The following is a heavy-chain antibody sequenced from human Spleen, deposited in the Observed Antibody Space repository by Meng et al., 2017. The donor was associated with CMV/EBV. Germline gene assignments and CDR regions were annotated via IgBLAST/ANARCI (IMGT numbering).Heavy chain of an antibody. Sequence: ASVKVSCKASGYTFINYYMHWVRLAPGQGLEWMGLINPASGGTKYAQKFRGRVTMTRDTSISTAYMELNRLRSDDTAIYYCARVLRERPPDNWGQGSLVTVSS. V-gene: IGHV1-2*02. D-gene: IGHD1-1*01. CDR1: GYTFINYY. CDR2: INPASGGT. J-gene: IGHJ4*02. CDR3: ARVLRERPPDN.